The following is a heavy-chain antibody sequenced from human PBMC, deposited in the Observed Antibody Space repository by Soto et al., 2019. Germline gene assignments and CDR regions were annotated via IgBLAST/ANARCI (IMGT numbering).Heavy chain of an antibody. CDR1: GFSLSTSGVG. D-gene: IGHD3-10*01. J-gene: IGHJ4*02. Sequence: QITLKESGPTLVKPTQTLTLTCTFSGFSLSTSGVGVGWIRQPPGKAVEWLALIYWDDDKRYSPSLERRLTITKDTSKNQVVLKMTNVDPMHTATYYCAHRRRVAIYASGAGRGYLDYWGQGTLVTVSS. CDR2: IYWDDDK. V-gene: IGHV2-5*02. CDR3: AHRRRVAIYASGAGRGYLDY.